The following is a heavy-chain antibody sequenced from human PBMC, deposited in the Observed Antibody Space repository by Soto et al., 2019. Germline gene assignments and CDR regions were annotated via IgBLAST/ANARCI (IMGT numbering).Heavy chain of an antibody. CDR3: AKDPTPHSSGYY. CDR2: ISYDGSNK. Sequence: PGGSLRLSCAASGFTFSSYGMHWVRHAPGKGLEWVAVISYDGSNKYYADSVKGRFTISRDNSKNTLYLQMNSLRAEDTAVYYCAKDPTPHSSGYYWGQGTLVTVSS. V-gene: IGHV3-30*18. CDR1: GFTFSSYG. J-gene: IGHJ4*02. D-gene: IGHD3-22*01.